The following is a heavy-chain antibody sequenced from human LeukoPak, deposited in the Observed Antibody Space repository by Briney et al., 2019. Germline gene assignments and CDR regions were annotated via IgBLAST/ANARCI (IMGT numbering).Heavy chain of an antibody. CDR2: FAPEDGET. D-gene: IGHD3-10*01. V-gene: IGHV1-24*01. CDR1: GYTLTELS. J-gene: IGHJ5*02. Sequence: KPGASVKVFCKVSGYTLTELSMHWARQPPGKAREGMGDFAPEDGETIYAQKLQGRVTQTTDTSTSTAYMELRSLRSDDTAVYYWARDPFAHVVLGVIRGFDPWGQGTLVTVSS. CDR3: ARDPFAHVVLGVIRGFDP.